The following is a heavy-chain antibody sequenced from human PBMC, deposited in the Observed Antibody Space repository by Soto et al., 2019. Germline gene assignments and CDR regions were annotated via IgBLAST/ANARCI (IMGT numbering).Heavy chain of an antibody. CDR1: GGTFSSYT. D-gene: IGHD2-15*01. CDR3: ASPGRPDYYYIDV. J-gene: IGHJ6*03. Sequence: QVQLVQSGAEVKKPGCSVKVSCKASGGTFSSYTISWVRQAPGQGLEWMGRIIPILGIANYAQKFQGRVTITADKSTSTAYMELSSLRSEDTAVYYCASPGRPDYYYIDVWGKGSTVTVSS. V-gene: IGHV1-69*02. CDR2: IIPILGIA.